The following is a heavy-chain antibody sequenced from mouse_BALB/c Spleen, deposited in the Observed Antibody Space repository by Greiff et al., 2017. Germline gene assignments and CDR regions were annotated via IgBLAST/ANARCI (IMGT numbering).Heavy chain of an antibody. J-gene: IGHJ4*01. CDR1: GFSLTSYG. CDR2: IWAGGST. CDR3: AREGNYAMDY. Sequence: VQLVESGPGLVAPSQSLSITCTVSGFSLTSYGVHWVRQPPGKGLEWLGVIWAGGSTNYNSALMSRLSISKDNSKSQVFLKMNSLQTDDTAMYYCAREGNYAMDYWGQGTSVTVSS. V-gene: IGHV2-9*02.